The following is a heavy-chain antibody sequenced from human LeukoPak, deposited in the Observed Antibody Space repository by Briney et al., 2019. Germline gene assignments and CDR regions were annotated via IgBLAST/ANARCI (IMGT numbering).Heavy chain of an antibody. D-gene: IGHD6-6*01. CDR3: ARYSSSSPDKNWFDP. V-gene: IGHV1-46*01. CDR1: GYTFTSYY. J-gene: IGHJ5*02. CDR2: INPSGGST. Sequence: ASVKVSCKASGYTFTSYYMHWVRQAPGQGLEWMGIINPSGGSTSYAQKFQGRVTMTRDTSTSTVYMELSSLRSEDTAVYYCARYSSSSPDKNWFDPWGQETLVTVSS.